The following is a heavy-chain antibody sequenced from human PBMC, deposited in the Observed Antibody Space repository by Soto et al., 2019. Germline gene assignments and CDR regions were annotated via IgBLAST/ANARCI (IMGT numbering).Heavy chain of an antibody. CDR1: GGSPSSSSYY. V-gene: IGHV4-39*01. Sequence: SETLSLTCSVSGGSPSSSSYYWGWIREPPGKGLEWIGSIYYSGSTYYNPSLKSRVTISVDTSKNQFSLKLSSVTATDTAVYYCASDSSSNYYYGMDVWGQGTTVTVSS. J-gene: IGHJ6*02. CDR3: ASDSSSNYYYGMDV. D-gene: IGHD6-6*01. CDR2: IYYSGST.